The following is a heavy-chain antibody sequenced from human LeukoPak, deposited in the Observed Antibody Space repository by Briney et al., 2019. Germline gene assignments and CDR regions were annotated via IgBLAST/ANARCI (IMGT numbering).Heavy chain of an antibody. CDR3: AGNNWNDEVVY. V-gene: IGHV4-4*07. J-gene: IGHJ4*02. CDR1: GGSISSYY. CDR2: IYTSGST. D-gene: IGHD1-1*01. Sequence: ASETLSLTCTVSGGSISSYYWSWLRQPAGKGLEWIGRIYTSGSTNYNPSLKSRVTMSVDTSKNQFSLKLSSVTAADTAVYYCAGNNWNDEVVYWGQGTLVTVSS.